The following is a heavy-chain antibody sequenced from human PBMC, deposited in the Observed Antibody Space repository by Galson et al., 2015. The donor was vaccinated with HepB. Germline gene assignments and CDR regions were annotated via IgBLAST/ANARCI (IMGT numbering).Heavy chain of an antibody. CDR1: GFVPRGPA. CDR2: ISGKANNYAT. J-gene: IGHJ6*02. Sequence: TLRLSPAASGFVPRGPAMRCVRQVPGEGLEWVGRISGKANNYATAYASSVKGRFTTSRDDSKQTAYLQMNSLQTEDTAVYYCTRLLITVVRGGMDVWGQGTTVTGAS. V-gene: IGHV3-73*01. CDR3: TRLLITVVRGGMDV. D-gene: IGHD4-23*01.